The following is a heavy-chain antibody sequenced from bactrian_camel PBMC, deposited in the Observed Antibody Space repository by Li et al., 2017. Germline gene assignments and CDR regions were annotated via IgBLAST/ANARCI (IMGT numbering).Heavy chain of an antibody. Sequence: VQLVESGGDLVQPGGSLRLSCRASGFAFSTYDMSWVRQAPGKGLEWVSGINSGGYTYYADSVKGRFTISRDNAKNTLYLQLNSLKTEDTAMYYCAKDLGVHGWQFDYWGQGTQVTVS. J-gene: IGHJ4*01. CDR3: AKDLGVHGWQFDY. V-gene: IGHV3S10*01. CDR2: INSGGYT. D-gene: IGHD7*01. CDR1: GFAFSTYD.